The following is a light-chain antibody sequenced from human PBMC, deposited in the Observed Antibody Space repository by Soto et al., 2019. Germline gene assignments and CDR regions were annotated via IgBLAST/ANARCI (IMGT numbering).Light chain of an antibody. CDR2: EVR. CDR1: SGDVGGYNY. J-gene: IGLJ2*01. V-gene: IGLV2-14*01. Sequence: QSVLTQPASVSGSPGQSITISCTGTSGDVGGYNYVSWYQQHPGKAPKLMIYEVRNRPSGVSNRFSGSKSGNTASLTISGLQAEDEADYYCSSYTSSSTLVVFGGGTKLTVL. CDR3: SSYTSSSTLVV.